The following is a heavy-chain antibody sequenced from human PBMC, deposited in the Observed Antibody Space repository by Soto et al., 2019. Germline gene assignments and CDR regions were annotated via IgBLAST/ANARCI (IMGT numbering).Heavy chain of an antibody. CDR2: ISAYNGNT. D-gene: IGHD3-10*01. CDR1: GYTFTSYG. CDR3: ARGTRVRGATKSLFDY. Sequence: QVQLVQSGAEVKKPGASVKVSCKASGYTFTSYGISWVRQAPGQGLEWMGWISAYNGNTNYAQKLQGRVTMTTDTSTSPAYMELRSLRYDDTAVYYCARGTRVRGATKSLFDYWGQVTLVTVSS. V-gene: IGHV1-18*01. J-gene: IGHJ4*02.